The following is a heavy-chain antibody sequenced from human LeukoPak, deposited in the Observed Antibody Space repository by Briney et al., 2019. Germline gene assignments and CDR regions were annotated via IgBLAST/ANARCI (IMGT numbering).Heavy chain of an antibody. CDR1: GGTFSSYA. CDR2: IIPIFGTA. D-gene: IGHD2-2*01. V-gene: IGHV1-69*05. J-gene: IGHJ5*02. Sequence: SVKVSCKASGGTFSSYAISWVRQAPGQGLEWMGRIIPIFGTANYAQKFQGRVTITTDESTSTAYMELSSLRSEDTAVYYCARRTSTGYAGPPFNPGPQETLVPVSS. CDR3: ARRTSTGYAGPPFNP.